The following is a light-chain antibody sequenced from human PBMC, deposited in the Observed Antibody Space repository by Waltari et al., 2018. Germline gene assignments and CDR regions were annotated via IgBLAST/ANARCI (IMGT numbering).Light chain of an antibody. J-gene: IGKJ1*01. CDR2: AAS. CDR1: QSISSY. CDR3: QQSYSTTWT. Sequence: DFQMTQSLSSLSASVGDRVTLPCLASQSISSYLNWYQQKPGKAPKLLIYAASSLQSGVPSRFSGSGSGTDFTLTISSLQPEDFATYYCQQSYSTTWTFGQGTKVEIK. V-gene: IGKV1-39*01.